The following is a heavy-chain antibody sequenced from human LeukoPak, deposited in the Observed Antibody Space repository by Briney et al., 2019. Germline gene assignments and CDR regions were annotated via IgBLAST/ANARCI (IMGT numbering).Heavy chain of an antibody. CDR2: IKNKTDGGTT. V-gene: IGHV3-15*01. CDR3: TAGGSYYVY. CDR1: GFTFRNYV. J-gene: IGHJ4*02. D-gene: IGHD3-16*01. Sequence: GGSLRLSCTASGFTFRNYVMSWVRQAPGKGLEWVGRIKNKTDGGTTDYAAPVKGRFTISRDDSKNTLYLQMNSLKTEDTAVYYCTAGGSYYVYWGQGTLVTVSS.